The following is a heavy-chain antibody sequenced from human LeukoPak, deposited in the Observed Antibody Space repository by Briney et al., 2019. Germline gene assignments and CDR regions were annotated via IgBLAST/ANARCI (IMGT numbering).Heavy chain of an antibody. V-gene: IGHV3-9*01. D-gene: IGHD4-17*01. Sequence: GGSLRLSCAASGFTFDDYAMHWVRHAPGKGLEWVSGISWNSGSIGYADSVKGRLTIPRDNAKNTLYLQMNSLRVADTAVYYCASRTVGDYPYFDHWGQGTLVIVSS. CDR1: GFTFDDYA. CDR3: ASRTVGDYPYFDH. J-gene: IGHJ4*02. CDR2: ISWNSGSI.